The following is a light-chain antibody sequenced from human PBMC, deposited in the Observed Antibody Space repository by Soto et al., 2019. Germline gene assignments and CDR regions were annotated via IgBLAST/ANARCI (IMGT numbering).Light chain of an antibody. CDR3: QSYGTNLRVV. CDR2: ANT. Sequence: QSVLTQPPSVSGAPGQRVTISCTGSSSNIGAGYDGKWYQQFPGTDPKLLISANTNRPSGVPDRFSGYRSGTSGSLAITGLQPEGEAEYYCQSYGTNLRVVFGRGTKLTVL. CDR1: SSNIGAGYD. V-gene: IGLV1-40*01. J-gene: IGLJ2*01.